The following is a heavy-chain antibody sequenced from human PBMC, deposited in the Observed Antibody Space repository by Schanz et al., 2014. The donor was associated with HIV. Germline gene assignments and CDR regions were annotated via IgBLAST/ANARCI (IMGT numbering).Heavy chain of an antibody. CDR3: TRGARDCSNGVCGGTYFDY. CDR1: GYTFSSND. CDR2: MNPRSGNT. V-gene: IGHV1-8*02. Sequence: QVQLVQSGAGVKKPGASVRVSCKASGYTFSSNDINWVRQASGQGLEWVGWMNPRSGNTGYAQKFQGRVTLTRNTSLTTAYMELSSLPSDDTAVYYCTRGARDCSNGVCGGTYFDYWGQGTLVTVSS. D-gene: IGHD2-8*01. J-gene: IGHJ4*02.